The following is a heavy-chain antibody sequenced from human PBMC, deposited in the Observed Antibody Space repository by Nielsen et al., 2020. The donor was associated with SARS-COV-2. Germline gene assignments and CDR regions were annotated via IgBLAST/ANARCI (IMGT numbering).Heavy chain of an antibody. V-gene: IGHV3-9*01. J-gene: IGHJ2*01. CDR1: GFTFDDYA. CDR2: ISWNSGSI. D-gene: IGHD4-11*01. Sequence: SLKISCAASGFTFDDYAMHWVRQAPGKGLEWVSGISWNSGSIGYADSVKGRFTISRDNAKNSLYLQMNSLRAEDTAVYYCASGQSNFDLWGRGTLVTVSS. CDR3: ASGQSNFDL.